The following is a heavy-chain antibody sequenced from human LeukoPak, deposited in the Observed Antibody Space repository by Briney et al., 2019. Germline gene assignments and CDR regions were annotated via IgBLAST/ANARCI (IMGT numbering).Heavy chain of an antibody. CDR3: ARDRYVLRFLEWFPAMYGMDV. V-gene: IGHV1-18*01. J-gene: IGHJ6*02. D-gene: IGHD3-3*01. CDR1: GYTFTSYG. CDR2: ISAYNGNT. Sequence: ASVKVSCKASGYTFTSYGISWVRQAPGQGLEWMGWISAYNGNTNYAQKLQGRVTMTTDTSTSTAYMELRSLRSDDTAVYYCARDRYVLRFLEWFPAMYGMDVWGQGTTVTVSS.